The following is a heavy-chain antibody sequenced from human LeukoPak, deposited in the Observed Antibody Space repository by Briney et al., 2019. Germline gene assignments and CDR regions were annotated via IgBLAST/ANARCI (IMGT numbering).Heavy chain of an antibody. V-gene: IGHV7-4-1*02. CDR1: GYTFTNYA. CDR3: ARDRLGFGELDGFGY. D-gene: IGHD3-10*01. CDR2: INTNIGNP. J-gene: IGHJ4*02. Sequence: ASVKVSCKASGYTFTNYAMNWVRQAPGQGVEWMGWINTNIGNPTYAQGFTGRFVFSLDTSVSTAYLQISSLKAEDTAVYYCARDRLGFGELDGFGYWGQGTLVTVSS.